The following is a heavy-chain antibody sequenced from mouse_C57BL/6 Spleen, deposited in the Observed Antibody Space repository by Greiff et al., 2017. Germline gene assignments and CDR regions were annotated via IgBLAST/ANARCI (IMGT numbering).Heavy chain of an antibody. CDR1: GFTFSSYG. CDR2: ISSGGSYT. V-gene: IGHV5-6*01. Sequence: EVKLMESGGDLVKPGGSLKLSCAASGFTFSSYGMSWVRQTPDKRLEWVATISSGGSYTYYPDSVKGRFTISRDNAKNTLYLQMSSLKSEDTAMYYCARHSNYVWFAYWGQGTLVTVSA. CDR3: ARHSNYVWFAY. J-gene: IGHJ3*01. D-gene: IGHD2-5*01.